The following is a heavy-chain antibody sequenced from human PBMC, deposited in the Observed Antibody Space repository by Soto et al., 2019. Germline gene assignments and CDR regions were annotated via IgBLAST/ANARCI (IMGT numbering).Heavy chain of an antibody. CDR3: AGLVYYYDSSGYYWGGWFDP. J-gene: IGHJ5*02. Sequence: QVQLVQSGAEVKKPGSSVKVSCKASGGTFSSYAISWVRQAPGQGLEWMGGIIPIFGTANYAQKFQGRVTITADESTSTAYMELSILRSEDTAVYYCAGLVYYYDSSGYYWGGWFDPWGQGTLVTVSS. V-gene: IGHV1-69*01. D-gene: IGHD3-22*01. CDR2: IIPIFGTA. CDR1: GGTFSSYA.